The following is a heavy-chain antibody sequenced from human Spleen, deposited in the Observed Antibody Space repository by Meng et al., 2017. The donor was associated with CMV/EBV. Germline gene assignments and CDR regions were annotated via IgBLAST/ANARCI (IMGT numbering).Heavy chain of an antibody. CDR3: ARTIGGSYYGGTDY. Sequence: GGSLRLSCAASGFTFSNYFMTWVRQAPGKGLEWVAFIHYGTNDQYYADSVKGRFTISRDNAKSSLFLQMNSLRAEDTAFYYCARTIGGSYYGGTDYWGQGTLVTVSS. CDR2: IHYGTNDQ. J-gene: IGHJ4*02. V-gene: IGHV3-7*03. D-gene: IGHD1-26*01. CDR1: GFTFSNYF.